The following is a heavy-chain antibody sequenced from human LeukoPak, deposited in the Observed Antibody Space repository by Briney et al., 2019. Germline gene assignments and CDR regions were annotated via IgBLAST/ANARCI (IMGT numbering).Heavy chain of an antibody. D-gene: IGHD3-22*01. J-gene: IGHJ4*02. V-gene: IGHV3-30-3*01. CDR3: ARDNYYDSSGYLAY. CDR2: ISYDGSNK. CDR1: GFTFSSYA. Sequence: PGRSLRLSCAASGFTFSSYAMHWVRQAPGKGLEWVAVISYDGSNKYYADSVKGRFTISRDNSKNTLYLQMNSLRAEDTAVYYCARDNYYDSSGYLAYWGQGTLVTASS.